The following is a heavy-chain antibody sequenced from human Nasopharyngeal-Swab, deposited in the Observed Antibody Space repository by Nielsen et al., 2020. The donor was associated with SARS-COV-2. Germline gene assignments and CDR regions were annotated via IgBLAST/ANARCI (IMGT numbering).Heavy chain of an antibody. CDR2: FDPEDGET. CDR1: GNTLTELS. V-gene: IGHV1-24*01. Sequence: ASVKVSCKVSGNTLTELSMHWVRQAPGKGLEWMGGFDPEDGETIYAQKFQGRVTMTEDTSTDTAYMELSSLRSEDTAVYYCATLAYDFWSGQTLLRGWFDPWGQGTLVTVSS. J-gene: IGHJ5*02. D-gene: IGHD3-3*01. CDR3: ATLAYDFWSGQTLLRGWFDP.